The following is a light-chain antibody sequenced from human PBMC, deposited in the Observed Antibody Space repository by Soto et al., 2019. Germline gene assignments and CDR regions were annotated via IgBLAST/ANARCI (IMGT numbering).Light chain of an antibody. CDR3: LLYYGGAVI. J-gene: IGLJ2*01. Sequence: QAVVTQEPSLTVSPGGTVTLTCASSAGAVTSGNYPNWFQQKPGQVPRALIYNTKNKYSWTPARFSGSLFGGKATLTLSGVQPEDEAEYYCLLYYGGAVIFGGGTKVTVL. CDR2: NTK. V-gene: IGLV7-43*01. CDR1: AGAVTSGNY.